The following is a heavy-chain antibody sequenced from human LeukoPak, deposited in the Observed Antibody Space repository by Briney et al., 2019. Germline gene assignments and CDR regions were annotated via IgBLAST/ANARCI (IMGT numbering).Heavy chain of an antibody. D-gene: IGHD2-15*01. CDR2: INHSGST. J-gene: IGHJ4*02. CDR3: ARTHGYCSGGSCLPYFDY. CDR1: GGSFSGYY. V-gene: IGHV4-34*01. Sequence: SETLSLTCAVYGGSFSGYYWSWIRQPPGKGLEWIGEINHSGSTNYNPSLKSRVTIPVDTSKNQFSLKLSSVTAADTAVYYCARTHGYCSGGSCLPYFDYWGQGTLVTVSS.